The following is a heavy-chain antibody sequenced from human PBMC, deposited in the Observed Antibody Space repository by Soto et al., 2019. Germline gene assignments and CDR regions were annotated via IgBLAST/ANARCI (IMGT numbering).Heavy chain of an antibody. J-gene: IGHJ4*02. Sequence: PGGSLRLSCAASGFTFSSYAMSWVRQAPGKGLEWVSAISGSGDSTYYADSVKGRFTISRDNSKNTMYLQMNSLRAEDTAVYFCAKAYDYSNYYFDYWGQGTLVTVS. D-gene: IGHD4-4*01. CDR3: AKAYDYSNYYFDY. CDR1: GFTFSSYA. V-gene: IGHV3-23*01. CDR2: ISGSGDST.